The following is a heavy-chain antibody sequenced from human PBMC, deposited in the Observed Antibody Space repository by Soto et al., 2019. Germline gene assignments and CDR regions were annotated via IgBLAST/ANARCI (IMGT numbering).Heavy chain of an antibody. CDR2: IYYTGST. V-gene: IGHV4-59*01. CDR3: ARASPGTIIS. Sequence: PSETLSLTCSVSGVSITNFYWSWIRQPPGKGLESIGYIYYTGSTNYNPSLKSRVTISVDTFKNQFSLKLSSVTAADTAVYYCARASPGTIISWGQGTLVTVSS. J-gene: IGHJ5*02. CDR1: GVSITNFY. D-gene: IGHD2-8*01.